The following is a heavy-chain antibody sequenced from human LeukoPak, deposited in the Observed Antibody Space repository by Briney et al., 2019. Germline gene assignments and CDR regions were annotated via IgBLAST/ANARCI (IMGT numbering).Heavy chain of an antibody. D-gene: IGHD2-2*02. CDR2: IYYSGST. Sequence: PSETLSLTCTVSGGSVSSGSYYWSWIRQPPGKGLEWIGYIYYSGSTNYSPSLKSRVTISVDTSKNQFSLKLSSVTAADTAVYYCARGGCNSASCYMAPFDYWGQGTLVTVSS. CDR1: GGSVSSGSYY. CDR3: ARGGCNSASCYMAPFDY. V-gene: IGHV4-61*01. J-gene: IGHJ4*02.